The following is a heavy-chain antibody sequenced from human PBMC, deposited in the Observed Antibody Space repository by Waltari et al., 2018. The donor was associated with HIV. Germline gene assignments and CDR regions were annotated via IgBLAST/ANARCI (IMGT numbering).Heavy chain of an antibody. CDR3: AAGRIDP. J-gene: IGHJ5*02. CDR2: FDPEEGET. D-gene: IGHD6-13*01. Sequence: QVQLVQSGAEVKKPGASVKVSCKVSGYTLTELSMHWVRQAPGKGLEWMGGFDPEEGETIYAQKFQGRVTVTDDTSTDTAYMELSSLRSEDTAVYYCAAGRIDPWGQGTLVTVSS. CDR1: GYTLTELS. V-gene: IGHV1-24*01.